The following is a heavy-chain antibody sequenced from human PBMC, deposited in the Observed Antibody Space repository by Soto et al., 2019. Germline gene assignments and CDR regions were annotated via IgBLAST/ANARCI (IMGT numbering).Heavy chain of an antibody. J-gene: IGHJ4*02. D-gene: IGHD3-10*01. CDR1: GFTFSSYW. Sequence: EVQLVESGGGLVQPGGSLRLSCAASGFTFSSYWMHWVRLAPGKGLVWVSRINGDGRSTSYADSVKGRFTISRDNAKNTLDLQLNSQGVEDTAAYCWAREGSWVRDFWGQGTLVTVSS. CDR3: AREGSWVRDF. V-gene: IGHV3-74*01. CDR2: INGDGRST.